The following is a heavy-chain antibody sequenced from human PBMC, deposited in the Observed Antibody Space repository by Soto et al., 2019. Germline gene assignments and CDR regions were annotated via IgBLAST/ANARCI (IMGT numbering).Heavy chain of an antibody. Sequence: PSETLSLTCTVSGGSISSSSYYWGWIRQPPGKGLEWIGSIYYSGSTYYNPSLKSRVTISVDTSKNQFSLKLSSVTAADTAVYYCARLDYYGSGSDPWGQGTLVTVSS. CDR3: ARLDYYGSGSDP. J-gene: IGHJ5*02. CDR2: IYYSGST. D-gene: IGHD3-10*01. V-gene: IGHV4-39*01. CDR1: GGSISSSSYY.